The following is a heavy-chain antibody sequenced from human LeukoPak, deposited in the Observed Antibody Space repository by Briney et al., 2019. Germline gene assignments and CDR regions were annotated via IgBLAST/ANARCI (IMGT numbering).Heavy chain of an antibody. D-gene: IGHD2-21*02. CDR3: AKSHHVTAIDY. Sequence: GGSLRLSCAASGFTFSHYGMTWVRQAPGKGLEWVSAISGSGGSTYYAGSVKGRFTISRDNSKNTLYLQMNSLRADDTAVYYCAKSHHVTAIDYWGQGTLVTVSS. V-gene: IGHV3-23*01. CDR2: ISGSGGST. CDR1: GFTFSHYG. J-gene: IGHJ4*02.